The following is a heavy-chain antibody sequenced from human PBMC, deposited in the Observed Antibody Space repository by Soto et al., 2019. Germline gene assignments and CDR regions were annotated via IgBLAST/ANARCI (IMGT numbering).Heavy chain of an antibody. V-gene: IGHV3-53*01. CDR1: GFTVSGPY. Sequence: PGGSLRLSCAASGFTVSGPYMNWVRQAPGKGLEWVSIINNVGSTYYADSVKGRLTISRDNSKNTLYLQMNSLRAEDTAVYYCARSGLELPVYFDYWGQGTLVTVS. CDR2: INNVGST. D-gene: IGHD1-7*01. CDR3: ARSGLELPVYFDY. J-gene: IGHJ4*02.